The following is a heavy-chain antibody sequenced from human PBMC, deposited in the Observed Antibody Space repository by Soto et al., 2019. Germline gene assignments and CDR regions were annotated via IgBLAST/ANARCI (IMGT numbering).Heavy chain of an antibody. CDR1: AGSISSSSYY. V-gene: IGHV4-39*01. CDR3: ASLYYDFWSGYSWFEP. D-gene: IGHD3-3*01. J-gene: IGHJ5*02. Sequence: PSETLCLTCTVSAGSISSSSYYWGWIRQPPGKGLEWIGSIYYSGSTYYNPSLKSRVTISVDTSKNQFSLKLSSVTAADTAVYFCASLYYDFWSGYSWFEPWVQGTLV. CDR2: IYYSGST.